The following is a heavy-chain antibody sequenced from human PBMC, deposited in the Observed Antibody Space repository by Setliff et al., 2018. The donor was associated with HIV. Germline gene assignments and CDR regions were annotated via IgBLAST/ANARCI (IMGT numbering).Heavy chain of an antibody. V-gene: IGHV3-53*01. D-gene: IGHD3-3*01. CDR2: IYSGDST. Sequence: GGSLRLSCAASGFTVSSNYMSWVRQAPGKGLEWVSVIYSGDSTYYADSVKGRFTISRDNSKNTLYLQMNSLRAEDTAVYYCARVGDYNFWSGYKYNYCYGMDVWGQGTTVTVSS. CDR3: ARVGDYNFWSGYKYNYCYGMDV. CDR1: GFTVSSNY. J-gene: IGHJ6*02.